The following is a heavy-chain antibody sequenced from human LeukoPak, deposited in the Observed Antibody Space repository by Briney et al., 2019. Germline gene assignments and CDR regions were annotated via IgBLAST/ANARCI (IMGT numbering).Heavy chain of an antibody. V-gene: IGHV1-24*01. J-gene: IGHJ4*02. D-gene: IGHD4/OR15-4a*01. CDR2: FDPEDGET. Sequence: ASVKVSCKVSGYTLTELSMHWVRQAPGKGLEWMGGFDPEDGETIYAQKFQGRVTITADESTSTAYMELSSLRSEDTAVCYCARGKLGCSYCFDYWGQGTLVTVSS. CDR3: ARGKLGCSYCFDY. CDR1: GYTLTELS.